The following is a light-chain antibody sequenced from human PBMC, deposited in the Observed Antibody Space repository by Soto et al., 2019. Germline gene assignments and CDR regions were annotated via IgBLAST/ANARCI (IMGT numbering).Light chain of an antibody. CDR3: QQYDDSPPWT. Sequence: EIVLTQSPGTLSLSPGEGATLSCRASQGVTSNCLAWYQHKPGQAPRLLIYRASSRATGIPERVSGSGSGKDFTLTVSNLEPEDLAVYYGQQYDDSPPWTCGQGTKGEFK. J-gene: IGKJ1*01. V-gene: IGKV3-20*01. CDR2: RAS. CDR1: QGVTSNC.